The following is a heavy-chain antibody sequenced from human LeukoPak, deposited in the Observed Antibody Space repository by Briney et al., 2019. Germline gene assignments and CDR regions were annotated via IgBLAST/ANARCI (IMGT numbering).Heavy chain of an antibody. J-gene: IGHJ4*02. Sequence: PGGSLRLSCAASGFTFSSYAMSWVRQAPGKGLEWVSAISGSGNSADYADPVKGRFTISRDNSKNTLYLQINSLRAEDTALYYCAKSREVGATVFDYWGQGTLVTVSS. CDR3: AKSREVGATVFDY. CDR1: GFTFSSYA. CDR2: ISGSGNSA. D-gene: IGHD1-26*01. V-gene: IGHV3-23*01.